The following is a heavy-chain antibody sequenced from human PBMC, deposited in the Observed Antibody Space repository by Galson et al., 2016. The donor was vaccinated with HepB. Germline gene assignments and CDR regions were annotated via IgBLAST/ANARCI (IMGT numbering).Heavy chain of an antibody. CDR1: GFTFSTYA. Sequence: SLRLSCAASGFTFSTYAMSWVRQAPGKGLEWVSGISGAGGSTYYADSVKGRFTISRDTSKKTLYLEMSSLRAEETAIYSCARDGSTNRYNWFDSWGQGTLVTVSS. CDR2: ISGAGGST. J-gene: IGHJ5*01. V-gene: IGHV3-23*01. CDR3: ARDGSTNRYNWFDS. D-gene: IGHD1-14*01.